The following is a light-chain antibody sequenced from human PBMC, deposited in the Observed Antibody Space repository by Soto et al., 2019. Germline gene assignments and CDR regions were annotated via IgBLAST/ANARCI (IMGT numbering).Light chain of an antibody. J-gene: IGKJ1*01. CDR3: QQYDTSPRT. Sequence: EVMLTQSPGTLSLSPGERATLSCRASQSVSSNYLAWYQQKSGQAPRLLIYGASNRATGIPDRFSGSGSGTDFTLNIMRLEPEDFEVYYYQQYDTSPRTFGQGTKVEFK. CDR2: GAS. CDR1: QSVSSNY. V-gene: IGKV3-20*01.